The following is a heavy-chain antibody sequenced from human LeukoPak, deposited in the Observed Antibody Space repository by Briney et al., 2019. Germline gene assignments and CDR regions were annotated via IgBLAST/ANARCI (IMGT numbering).Heavy chain of an antibody. J-gene: IGHJ6*02. CDR2: ITNDGSST. V-gene: IGHV3-74*01. Sequence: GGSLRLSCAASGLTFSSHWMHWVRQAPGKGLVWVSRITNDGSSTTYADSVKGRFTISRDNSKNTLYLQMNSLRAEDTAVYYCAKELVRPYDFWSGYYDYYYYGMDVWGQGTTVTVSS. CDR3: AKELVRPYDFWSGYYDYYYYGMDV. D-gene: IGHD3-3*01. CDR1: GLTFSSHW.